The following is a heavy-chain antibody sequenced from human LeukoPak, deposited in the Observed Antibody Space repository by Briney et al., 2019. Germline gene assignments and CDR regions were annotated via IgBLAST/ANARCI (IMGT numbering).Heavy chain of an antibody. CDR2: ISGSGGST. CDR1: GFTFSSYA. Sequence: PGGSLRLSCAASGFTFSSYAKSWVRQAPGKGLEWVSAISGSGGSTYYADSVKGRFTISRDNSKNTLYLQMNSLRAEDTAVYYCAKTGIAAAGTSGRYSQKTSVIDYWGQGTLVTVSS. V-gene: IGHV3-23*01. J-gene: IGHJ4*02. D-gene: IGHD6-13*01. CDR3: AKTGIAAAGTSGRYSQKTSVIDY.